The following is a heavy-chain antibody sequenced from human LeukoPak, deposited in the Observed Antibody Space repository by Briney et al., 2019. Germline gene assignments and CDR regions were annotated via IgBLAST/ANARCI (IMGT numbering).Heavy chain of an antibody. CDR1: GFTFSSYW. J-gene: IGHJ1*01. CDR2: IKSDGST. D-gene: IGHD3-22*01. V-gene: IGHV3-74*01. Sequence: GGSLRLSCVASGFTFSSYWMHWVRQASGKGPVWVSRIKSDGSTNYADSVKGRFTISRDNAKNTVSLQMNSLRAEDTGVYFCARAPSEIGGYYPEYFRHWGQGTLVTVSS. CDR3: ARAPSEIGGYYPEYFRH.